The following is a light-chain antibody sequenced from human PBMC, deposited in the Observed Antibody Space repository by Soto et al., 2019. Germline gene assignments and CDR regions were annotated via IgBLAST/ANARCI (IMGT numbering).Light chain of an antibody. J-gene: IGKJ5*01. V-gene: IGKV3-11*01. CDR2: DAY. CDR1: QSFRGL. CDR3: QQRHMWPIT. Sequence: EVVLTQSPVTLSLSPGERATLSCRASQSFRGLLAWYQQKPGQAPRLLIYDAYNRATGIPPRFSGRGSGTDFTLTISSLEPEDSAVYYCQQRHMWPITFGLGTRLDIK.